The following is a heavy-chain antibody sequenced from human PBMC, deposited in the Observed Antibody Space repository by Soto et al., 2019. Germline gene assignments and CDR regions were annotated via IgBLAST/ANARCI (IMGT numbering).Heavy chain of an antibody. V-gene: IGHV1-46*02. Sequence: AASFTVSCNSCGYTLNRYYMHWVRQAPGQVLEWMGIINPSGGSTSYAQKFQGRVTMTRDTSTSTVYMELSRLRSDDTAVYYCARARSSSPPPFDYWGQGTLVTVPQ. CDR3: ARARSSSPPPFDY. CDR2: INPSGGST. D-gene: IGHD6-13*01. J-gene: IGHJ4*02. CDR1: GYTLNRYY.